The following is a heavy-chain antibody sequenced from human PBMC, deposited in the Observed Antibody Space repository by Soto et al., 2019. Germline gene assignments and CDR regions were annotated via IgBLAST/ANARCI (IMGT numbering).Heavy chain of an antibody. CDR3: AKSRVLRFLEWFTGY. Sequence: GGSLRLSCASSGFTFISYAMSWVRQAPGKGLEWVSGISGSGGSTYYADSVKGRFTISRDNSKNTLYLQMNSLRAEDTAVYYCAKSRVLRFLEWFTGYWGQGTLVTVSS. V-gene: IGHV3-23*01. D-gene: IGHD3-3*01. CDR1: GFTFISYA. CDR2: ISGSGGST. J-gene: IGHJ4*02.